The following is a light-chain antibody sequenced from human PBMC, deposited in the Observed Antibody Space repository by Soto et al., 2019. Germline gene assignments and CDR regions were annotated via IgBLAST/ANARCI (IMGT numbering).Light chain of an antibody. CDR2: DAS. J-gene: IGKJ5*01. V-gene: IGKV3-11*01. Sequence: IVLTHSPATLSLSPGERATLSCRASQSVSSYLAWYQQKPGQAPRLLIYDASNRATGIPARFSGSGSGTDFTLTISSLEPEDFAVYYCQQRSNRPITFGQGTRLENK. CDR3: QQRSNRPIT. CDR1: QSVSSY.